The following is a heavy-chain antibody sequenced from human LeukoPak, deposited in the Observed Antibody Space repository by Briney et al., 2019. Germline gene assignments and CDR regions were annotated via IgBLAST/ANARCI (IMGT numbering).Heavy chain of an antibody. D-gene: IGHD5-18*01. CDR1: GFTFSSYA. Sequence: GGSLRLSCAASGFTFSSYAMSWVRQAPGQGLEWGSLTSSDGSNKYYAVSVKGRFTISRDNTKNTLYLQMNSLRTEDTAVYYCAKDMGYTFGHAFDYWGQGTLVTVSS. CDR2: TSSDGSNK. V-gene: IGHV3-30-3*01. CDR3: AKDMGYTFGHAFDY. J-gene: IGHJ4*02.